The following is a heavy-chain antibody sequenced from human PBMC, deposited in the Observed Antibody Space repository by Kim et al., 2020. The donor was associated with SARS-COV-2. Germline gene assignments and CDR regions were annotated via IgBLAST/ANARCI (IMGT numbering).Heavy chain of an antibody. Sequence: GGSLRLSCAASGSRFSSYAMSWVRQGPGKGLEWVSSIDNSAVSTYYADSVEGRFTISRDNSKNTLSLQMNSLTAEDTAVYFCVTSFMIMSWGQGTLVTVSS. J-gene: IGHJ3*01. CDR3: VTSFMIMS. CDR2: IDNSAVST. CDR1: GSRFSSYA. V-gene: IGHV3-23*01. D-gene: IGHD3-16*01.